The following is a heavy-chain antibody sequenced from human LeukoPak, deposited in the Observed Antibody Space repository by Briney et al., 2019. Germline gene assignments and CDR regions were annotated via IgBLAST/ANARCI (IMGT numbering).Heavy chain of an antibody. Sequence: SETLSLTCAVSGGSISSGGYSWSWIRQPPGKGLEWIGYIYHSGSTYYNPSLKSRVTISVDRSKNQFPLKLSSVTAADTAVYYCARVVEDSSGYFDYWGQGTLVTVSS. V-gene: IGHV4-30-2*01. CDR2: IYHSGST. CDR1: GGSISSGGYS. J-gene: IGHJ4*02. D-gene: IGHD3-22*01. CDR3: ARVVEDSSGYFDY.